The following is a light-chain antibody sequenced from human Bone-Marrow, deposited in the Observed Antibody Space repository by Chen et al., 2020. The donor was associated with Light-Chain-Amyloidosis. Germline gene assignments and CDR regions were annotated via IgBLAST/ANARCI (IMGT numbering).Light chain of an antibody. CDR1: NIGSTS. J-gene: IGLJ3*02. CDR2: DDS. Sequence: SYVLTPPSSVSVAPGQTATIACGGNNIGSTSVHWYQQTPGQAPLLVVYDDSDRPSGIPERLSGSDSGHTATLSIGRVEAGDGADYYCQVWDRSSDRPVFGGGTRLTVL. CDR3: QVWDRSSDRPV. V-gene: IGLV3-21*02.